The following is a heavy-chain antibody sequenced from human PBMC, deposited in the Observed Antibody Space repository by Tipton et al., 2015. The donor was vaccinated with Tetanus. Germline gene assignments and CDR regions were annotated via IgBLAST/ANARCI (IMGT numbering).Heavy chain of an antibody. Sequence: QSGPEVKKPGASVKVSCKASGYTFTGYYMHWVRQAPGQGLEWMGRINPNSGGTNYAQKFQGRVTMTRDTSISTAYMELSRLRSDDTAVYYCARDLAYCGGDCYYPFDYWGQGTLVTVSS. CDR1: GYTFTGYY. V-gene: IGHV1-2*06. CDR2: INPNSGGT. CDR3: ARDLAYCGGDCYYPFDY. D-gene: IGHD2-21*02. J-gene: IGHJ4*02.